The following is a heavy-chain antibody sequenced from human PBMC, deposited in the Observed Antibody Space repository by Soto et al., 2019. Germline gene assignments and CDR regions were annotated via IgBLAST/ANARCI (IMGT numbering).Heavy chain of an antibody. CDR3: ARIYWLRDSSGYHHPFDY. Sequence: PSETLSLTCTVSSGSMGSRDHYWSWIRQSPERGLEWIGHFYHSGSTYYNPSLRSRASISNDLSKNQFFLELSYVTGADTAVYFCARIYWLRDSSGYHHPFDYWGLGTLVTVS. D-gene: IGHD3-22*01. CDR2: FYHSGST. J-gene: IGHJ4*02. CDR1: SGSMGSRDHY. V-gene: IGHV4-30-4*01.